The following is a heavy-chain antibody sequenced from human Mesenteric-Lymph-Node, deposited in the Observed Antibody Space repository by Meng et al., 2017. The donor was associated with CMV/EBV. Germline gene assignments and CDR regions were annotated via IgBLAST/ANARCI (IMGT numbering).Heavy chain of an antibody. D-gene: IGHD6-19*01. J-gene: IGHJ4*02. Sequence: GGSLRLSCAASGFTFSSYWMSWVRQAPGKGLEWVANIKQDGSEKYYVDSVKGRFTISRDNAKNSLYLQMNSLRAEDTALYYCARGKDRIAVAGGSLDYWAQGTLVTVSS. CDR3: ARGKDRIAVAGGSLDY. V-gene: IGHV3-7*04. CDR2: IKQDGSEK. CDR1: GFTFSSYW.